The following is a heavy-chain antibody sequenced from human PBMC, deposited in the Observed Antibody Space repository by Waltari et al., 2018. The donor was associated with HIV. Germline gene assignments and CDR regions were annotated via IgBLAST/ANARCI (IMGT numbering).Heavy chain of an antibody. D-gene: IGHD2-15*01. CDR2: IKHDGSER. CDR3: ARDACSGGNCRYNYFDY. CDR1: GFTLGPCW. Sequence: EVHLVESGGGLVQPGGSLSLSWSASGFTLGPCWMNWVTQAPGKGLEWVANIKHDGSERYYGDSVRGRFTISRDNAKNSLYLQMNSLRAQDTAVYYCARDACSGGNCRYNYFDYWGQGSLVTVSS. V-gene: IGHV3-7*01. J-gene: IGHJ4*02.